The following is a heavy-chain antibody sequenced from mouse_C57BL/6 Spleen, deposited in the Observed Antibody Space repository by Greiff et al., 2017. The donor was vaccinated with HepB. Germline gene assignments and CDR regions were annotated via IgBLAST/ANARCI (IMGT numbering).Heavy chain of an antibody. CDR1: GYTFTSYD. CDR3: ARDLLWLRRGYYFDY. V-gene: IGHV1-85*01. D-gene: IGHD2-9*01. J-gene: IGHJ2*01. Sequence: VQLQQSGPELVKPGASVKLSCKASGYTFTSYDINWVKQRPGQGLEWIGWIYPRDGSTKYNEKFKGKATLTVDTSSSTAYMELHSLSSEDSAVYFCARDLLWLRRGYYFDYWGQGTTLTVSS. CDR2: IYPRDGST.